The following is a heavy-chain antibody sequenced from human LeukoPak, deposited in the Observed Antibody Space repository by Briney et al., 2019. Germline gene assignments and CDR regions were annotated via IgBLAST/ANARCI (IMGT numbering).Heavy chain of an antibody. V-gene: IGHV3-53*01. CDR1: GFTVSSNY. J-gene: IGHJ3*02. Sequence: GGSLRLSCAASGFTVSSNYMSWVRQAPGKGLEWVSVIYSGGSTYYADSVKGRFTISRDNAKNSLYLHMNSLRAEDTAVYYCARVLAGYYDSSGYSGNDAFDIWGQGTMVTVSS. CDR3: ARVLAGYYDSSGYSGNDAFDI. D-gene: IGHD3-22*01. CDR2: IYSGGST.